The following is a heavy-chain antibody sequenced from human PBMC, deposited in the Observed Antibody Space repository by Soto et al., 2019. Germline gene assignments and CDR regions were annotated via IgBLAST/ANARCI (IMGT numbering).Heavy chain of an antibody. V-gene: IGHV6-1*01. CDR2: TYYRSKWYN. CDR1: GDSVSSNSAA. J-gene: IGHJ6*02. Sequence: SQTLSLTCAISGDSVSSNSAAWNWIRQSPSRGLEWLGRTYYRSKWYNDYAVSVKSRITINPDTSKNQFSLQLNSVTPEDTAVYYCARDSYDFWSGYYFESEKNYYYYGMDVWGQGTTVTVSS. CDR3: ARDSYDFWSGYYFESEKNYYYYGMDV. D-gene: IGHD3-3*01.